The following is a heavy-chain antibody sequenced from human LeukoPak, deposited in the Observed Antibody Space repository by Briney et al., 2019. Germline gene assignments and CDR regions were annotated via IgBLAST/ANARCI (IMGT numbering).Heavy chain of an antibody. J-gene: IGHJ4*02. CDR3: ARGGELLNY. D-gene: IGHD1-26*01. CDR1: GYSISSGYY. Sequence: PSETLSLTCTVSGYSISSGYYWGWIRQPAGKGLEWIGRIYTSGSTSYSPSLKSRVTISLDTSKNQFSLRLSSVTAADTAVYYCARGGELLNYLGQGTLVTVSS. CDR2: IYTSGST. V-gene: IGHV4-61*02.